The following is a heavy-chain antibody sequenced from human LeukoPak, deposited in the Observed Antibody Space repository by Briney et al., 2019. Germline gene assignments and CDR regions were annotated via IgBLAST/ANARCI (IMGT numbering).Heavy chain of an antibody. V-gene: IGHV1-24*01. CDR1: GYTLTELS. Sequence: GAPVKVSCKVSGYTLTELSMHWVRQAPGKGLEWMGGFYPEDGETIYAQKFQGRVTMTEDTSTDTAYMELSSLRSEDTAVYYCATYSGGNWYFDLWGRGTLVTVSS. CDR3: ATYSGGNWYFDL. D-gene: IGHD4-23*01. J-gene: IGHJ2*01. CDR2: FYPEDGET.